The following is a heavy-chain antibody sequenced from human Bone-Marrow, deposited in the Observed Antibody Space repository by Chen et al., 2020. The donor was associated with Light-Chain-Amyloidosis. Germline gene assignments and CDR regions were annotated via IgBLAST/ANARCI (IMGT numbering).Heavy chain of an antibody. CDR1: GYTFPNYW. D-gene: IGHD5-12*01. CDR2: IYPDESDA. Sequence: GSGYTFPNYWIGWVRQMPGKGLEWMGVIYPDESDARYSPSFEGQVTISADKSITTAYLQWRSLKASDTAMYYCARRRDGYNFDYWGQGTLVTVSS. CDR3: ARRRDGYNFDY. V-gene: IGHV5-51*01. J-gene: IGHJ4*02.